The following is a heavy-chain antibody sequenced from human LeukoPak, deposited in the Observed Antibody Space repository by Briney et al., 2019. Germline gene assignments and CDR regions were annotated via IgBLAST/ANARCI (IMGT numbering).Heavy chain of an antibody. CDR2: IYSSGST. D-gene: IGHD6-13*01. CDR3: ARDLFTSSWYRWFVP. V-gene: IGHV4-61*02. J-gene: IGHJ5*02. Sequence: PSETLSLTCTISGGSISRGNYYWSSFCQPAGEELEWIGRIYSSGSTNYNPPLQSRVTISENTSKNQFSLKLTSVTAADTAVYYCARDLFTSSWYRWFVPWGQGTLVTVSS. CDR1: GGSISRGNYY.